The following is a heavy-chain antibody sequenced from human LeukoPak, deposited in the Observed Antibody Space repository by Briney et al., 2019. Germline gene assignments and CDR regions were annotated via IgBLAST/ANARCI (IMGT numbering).Heavy chain of an antibody. Sequence: SETLSLTCTVSGGSVSSGDYCWSWIRQYPGKGLEWIGYIYYSGSTYYNPSLKSRVTISVDTSKNQFSLKLSSVTAADTAVYYCARGEYSSIWVDAFDIWGQGTMVTVSS. CDR1: GGSVSSGDYC. V-gene: IGHV4-31*03. D-gene: IGHD6-13*01. CDR3: ARGEYSSIWVDAFDI. CDR2: IYYSGST. J-gene: IGHJ3*02.